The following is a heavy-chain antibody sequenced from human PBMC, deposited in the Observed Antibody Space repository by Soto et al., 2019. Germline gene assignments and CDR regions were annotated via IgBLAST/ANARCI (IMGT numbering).Heavy chain of an antibody. Sequence: ASETLSLTCTVSGGSLIRTNWWTWVRQPPGKGLEWIGEIFHTGTTSYTPSLKSRVTISIDKSKNQFSLRLNSVTAADTAVYYCATFFDSWGQGILVTVSS. CDR3: ATFFDS. V-gene: IGHV4-4*02. CDR2: IFHTGTT. CDR1: GGSLIRTNW. J-gene: IGHJ4*02.